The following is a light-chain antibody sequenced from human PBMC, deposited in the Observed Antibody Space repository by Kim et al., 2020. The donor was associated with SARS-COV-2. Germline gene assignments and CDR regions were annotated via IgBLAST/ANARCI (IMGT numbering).Light chain of an antibody. CDR1: QGISSW. CDR3: QQDNESPYT. V-gene: IGKV1-12*01. CDR2: DAS. Sequence: VGDRVTITFRASQGISSWLAWYQQKPGKAPKLLIYDASSLESGVPSRFSGRGFGTEFTLTISSLQPEDFATYYCQQDNESPYTFGQGTKLEI. J-gene: IGKJ2*01.